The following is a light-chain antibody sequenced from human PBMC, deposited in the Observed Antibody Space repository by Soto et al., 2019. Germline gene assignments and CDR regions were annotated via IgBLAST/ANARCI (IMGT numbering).Light chain of an antibody. V-gene: IGKV3-20*01. CDR3: QHSRTY. CDR2: GAS. J-gene: IGKJ4*01. CDR1: QSVSSSY. Sequence: EIVLTQSPGTLSLSPGERATLPCRASQSVSSSYLAWYQQKPGQPPRLLIFGASSMATGIPDRFTGSGSWTDFTLTITRLEPEDFAVYYCQHSRTYFGGVTKVEIK.